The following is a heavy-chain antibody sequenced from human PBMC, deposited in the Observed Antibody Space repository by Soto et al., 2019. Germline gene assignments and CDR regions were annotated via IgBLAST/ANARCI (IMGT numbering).Heavy chain of an antibody. D-gene: IGHD3-22*01. V-gene: IGHV3-11*05. J-gene: IGHJ4*02. CDR2: ISSSSSYT. Sequence: GGSLRLSCAASGFTFSDYYMSWIRQAPGKGLEWVSYISSSSSYTNYADSVKGRFAISRDNSKNTLYLQMNSLRAEDTAVYYCAKDFVYDSSAYLPYFDYWGQGTLVTVPS. CDR3: AKDFVYDSSAYLPYFDY. CDR1: GFTFSDYY.